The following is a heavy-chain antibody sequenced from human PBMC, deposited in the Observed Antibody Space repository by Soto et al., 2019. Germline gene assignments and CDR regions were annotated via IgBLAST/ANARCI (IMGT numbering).Heavy chain of an antibody. CDR1: GGSISSSSYY. CDR3: ARQGFIVGATQELDY. Sequence: QLQLQESGPGLVKPSETLSLTCTVSGGSISSSSYYWGWIRQPPGKGLEWIGSIYYSGSTYYNPSLKSRVTISVDTSTNQFSLKLSSVTAADTAVYYCARQGFIVGATQELDYWGQGNLVTVSS. CDR2: IYYSGST. V-gene: IGHV4-39*01. J-gene: IGHJ4*02. D-gene: IGHD1-26*01.